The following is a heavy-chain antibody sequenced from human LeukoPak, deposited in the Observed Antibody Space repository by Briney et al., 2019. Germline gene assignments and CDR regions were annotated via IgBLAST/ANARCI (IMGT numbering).Heavy chain of an antibody. Sequence: SETLSLTCTVSGGSISSYCWSWIRQPAAKGLEWIGRIYSSGTTTYNPSFKSRVTMSLDTSNNQLSLKLTSVTAADTAVYYCARVSPIPAAGSSYYFAMDVWGQGTTVTVSS. V-gene: IGHV4-4*07. J-gene: IGHJ6*02. CDR3: ARVSPIPAAGSSYYFAMDV. CDR1: GGSISSYC. D-gene: IGHD6-13*01. CDR2: IYSSGTT.